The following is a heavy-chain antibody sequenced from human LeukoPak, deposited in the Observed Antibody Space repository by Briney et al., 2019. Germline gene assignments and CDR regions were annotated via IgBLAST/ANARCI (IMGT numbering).Heavy chain of an antibody. CDR1: GYSFTSYW. CDR2: IYPGDSDT. D-gene: IGHD3-22*01. Sequence: KVSCKGSGYSFTSYWIGWVRQMPGKGLEWMGIIYPGDSDTRYSPSFQGQVTISADKSISTAYLQWSSLKASDTAMYYCARRNYDGSGYYFIDAFDIWGQGTMVTVSS. V-gene: IGHV5-51*01. J-gene: IGHJ3*02. CDR3: ARRNYDGSGYYFIDAFDI.